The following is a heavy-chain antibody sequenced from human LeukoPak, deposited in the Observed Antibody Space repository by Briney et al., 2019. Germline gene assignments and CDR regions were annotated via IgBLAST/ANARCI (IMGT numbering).Heavy chain of an antibody. J-gene: IGHJ3*02. CDR1: GFTFSNAW. CDR2: IKSKTDGGTT. CDR3: TTVTSYYDSSGQDAFDI. V-gene: IGHV3-15*01. Sequence: GGSPRLSCAASGFTFSNAWMSWVRQAPGKGREWVGRIKSKTDGGTTDYAAHVKGRFTISRDHSKNTLYLQMNSLKTEDTAVYYCTTVTSYYDSSGQDAFDIWGQGTMVTVSS. D-gene: IGHD3-22*01.